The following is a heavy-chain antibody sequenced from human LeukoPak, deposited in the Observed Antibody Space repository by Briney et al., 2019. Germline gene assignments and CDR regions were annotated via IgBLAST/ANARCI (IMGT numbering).Heavy chain of an antibody. CDR3: ARLEYTSSSRDFDY. J-gene: IGHJ4*02. CDR2: IKQDGSER. CDR1: GFSFSSYW. D-gene: IGHD6-6*01. V-gene: IGHV3-7*01. Sequence: PGGSLRLSCAASGFSFSSYWMSWVRQAPGKGLEWVANIKQDGSERYYVDSVKGRFTVSRDNAKNSVYLQMNSLRAEDTAVYYCARLEYTSSSRDFDYWGQGTLVTVSS.